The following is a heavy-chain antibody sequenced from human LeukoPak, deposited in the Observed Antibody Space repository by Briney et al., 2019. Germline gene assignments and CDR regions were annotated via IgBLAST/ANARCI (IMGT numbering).Heavy chain of an antibody. CDR1: GGPFSGYY. CDR2: INHSGST. J-gene: IGHJ4*02. V-gene: IGHV4-34*01. CDR3: ARGGRAAAGEYYFDY. D-gene: IGHD6-13*01. Sequence: SETLSLTCAVYGGPFSGYYWSWIRQPPGKGLEWIGEINHSGSTNYNPSLKSRVTISVDTSKNQFSLKLSSVTAADTAVYYCARGGRAAAGEYYFDYWGQGTLVTVSS.